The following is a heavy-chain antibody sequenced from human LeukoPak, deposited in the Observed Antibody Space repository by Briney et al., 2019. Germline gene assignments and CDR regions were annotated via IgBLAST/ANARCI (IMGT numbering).Heavy chain of an antibody. CDR1: GGTFSSYA. CDR3: ARGVEGDYDLLPFDY. V-gene: IGHV1-69*13. D-gene: IGHD4-17*01. Sequence: ASVKLSCKASGGTFSSYAISWVRQAPGQGLEWMGWIIPIFGTANYAHKVQGRVTITPDESTSTAYMELNSLRSEDTAVYYCARGVEGDYDLLPFDYWGQGTLVTVSS. J-gene: IGHJ4*02. CDR2: IIPIFGTA.